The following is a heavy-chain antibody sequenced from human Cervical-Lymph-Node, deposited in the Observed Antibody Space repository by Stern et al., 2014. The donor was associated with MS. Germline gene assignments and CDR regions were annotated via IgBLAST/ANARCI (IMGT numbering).Heavy chain of an antibody. CDR3: ARAPPATDY. J-gene: IGHJ4*02. CDR2: IIPIFGTT. Sequence: VQLMESGAEVKKPGSSVKVSCKASGGTFSSYVISWVRQAPGQGLEWMGGIIPIFGTTNYAQKFQGSVTIIADKATSTAYTELSTRRSGHTAVYSCARAPPATDYWGQGTLVTVSS. CDR1: GGTFSSYV. V-gene: IGHV1-69*06.